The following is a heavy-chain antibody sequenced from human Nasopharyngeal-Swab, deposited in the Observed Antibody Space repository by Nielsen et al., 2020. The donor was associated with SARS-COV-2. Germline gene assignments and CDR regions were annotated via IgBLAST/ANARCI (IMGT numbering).Heavy chain of an antibody. Sequence: SETLSLTCTVSGGSASSGSYYWSCFRQPPGKGLEWIGYIYSSGSTNYNPSLKSRVTISVDTSKNQFSLELSSVTAADTAVYYCARVGGYSYGYGTDYWGQGTLVTVSS. CDR1: GGSASSGSYY. CDR2: IYSSGST. V-gene: IGHV4-61*01. J-gene: IGHJ4*02. CDR3: ARVGGYSYGYGTDY. D-gene: IGHD5-18*01.